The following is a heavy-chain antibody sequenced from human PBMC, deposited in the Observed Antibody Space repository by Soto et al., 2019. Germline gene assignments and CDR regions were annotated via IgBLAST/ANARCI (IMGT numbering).Heavy chain of an antibody. J-gene: IGHJ4*02. Sequence: QVQLVESGGGVVQPGRSLRLSCAASGFTFSSYAMHWVRQAPGKGLEWVAVISYDGSNKYYADSVKGRYTISRDNSKNTLYLQMNSLRAEDTAVYYCARGYYVWGSYRYPKYWGQGTLVTVSS. CDR2: ISYDGSNK. CDR3: ARGYYVWGSYRYPKY. CDR1: GFTFSSYA. D-gene: IGHD3-16*02. V-gene: IGHV3-30-3*01.